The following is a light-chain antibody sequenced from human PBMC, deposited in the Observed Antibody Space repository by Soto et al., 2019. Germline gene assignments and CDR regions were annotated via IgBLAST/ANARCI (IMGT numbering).Light chain of an antibody. CDR3: QQCNTFWT. CDR1: QSISSW. Sequence: DIQMTQSPSTLSASVGDRVTITCRASQSISSWLAWYQQKPGKAPKLLIYAASSLQSGVPSRFSGSGSGTEFTLTISSLQPDDSATYYCQQCNTFWTFGQGTKVDI. CDR2: AAS. J-gene: IGKJ1*01. V-gene: IGKV1-5*01.